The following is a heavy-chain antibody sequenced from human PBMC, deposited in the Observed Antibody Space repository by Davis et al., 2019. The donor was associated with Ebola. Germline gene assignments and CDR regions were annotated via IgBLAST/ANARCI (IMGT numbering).Heavy chain of an antibody. J-gene: IGHJ4*02. Sequence: GESLKISCAASGFTFSVSAIHWVRQASGKGPEWVGRVRTKTNRYATAYAASVKGRFTVSRDDSKNTAYLQMNSLKTEDTAVYYCTPRFDYWGQGTLVTVSS. V-gene: IGHV3-73*01. CDR3: TPRFDY. CDR2: VRTKTNRYAT. CDR1: GFTFSVSA.